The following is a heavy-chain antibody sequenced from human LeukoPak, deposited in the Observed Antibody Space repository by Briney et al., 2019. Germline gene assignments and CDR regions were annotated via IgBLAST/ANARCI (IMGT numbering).Heavy chain of an antibody. J-gene: IGHJ6*03. V-gene: IGHV3-23*01. CDR2: ISGSGGST. CDR3: AKDVVDTAFPYYYYYYMDV. Sequence: GGSLTLSCAASGFTFSSYAMSWVRQAPGKGLEWVSAISGSGGSTYYADSVKGRFTISRDNSKNTLYLQMNSLRAEDTAVYYCAKDVVDTAFPYYYYYYMDVWGKGTTVTVSS. CDR1: GFTFSSYA. D-gene: IGHD5-18*01.